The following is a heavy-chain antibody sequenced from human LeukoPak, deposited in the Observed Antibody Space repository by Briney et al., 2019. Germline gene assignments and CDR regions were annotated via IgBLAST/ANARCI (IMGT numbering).Heavy chain of an antibody. CDR3: AREAGGYDYYYYYGMDV. Sequence: GGSLRLSCAASGFTFSSYGMHWVRQAPGKGLEWVAVIWYDGSNKYYADSVKGRFTISRDNSKNTLYLQMNSLRAEDTAVYYCAREAGGYDYYYYYGMDVWGQGTTVTVSS. J-gene: IGHJ6*02. D-gene: IGHD5-12*01. V-gene: IGHV3-33*01. CDR2: IWYDGSNK. CDR1: GFTFSSYG.